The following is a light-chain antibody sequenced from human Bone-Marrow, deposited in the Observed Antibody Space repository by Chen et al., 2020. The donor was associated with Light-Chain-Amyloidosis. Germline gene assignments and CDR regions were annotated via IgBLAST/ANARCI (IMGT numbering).Light chain of an antibody. CDR1: RSDIGSFNL. J-gene: IGLJ1*01. V-gene: IGLV2-23*02. CDR3: CSYAGARTYV. CDR2: EVE. Sequence: QSALTQPASVAGSPGQSITISCTGTRSDIGSFNLVSWYQHHPDKAPKLRIYEVEKRPSGVSNRFSGSRSGNTASLTISGLQADDEAAYYCCSYAGARTYVFGTGTEVTVL.